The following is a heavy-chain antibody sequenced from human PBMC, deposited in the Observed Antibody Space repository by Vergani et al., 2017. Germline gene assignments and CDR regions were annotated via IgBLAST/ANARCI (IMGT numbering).Heavy chain of an antibody. CDR3: ARGDSSPYYYYYYMDV. CDR2: IYYSGST. J-gene: IGHJ6*03. D-gene: IGHD2-21*02. CDR1: GGSISSGGYY. V-gene: IGHV4-31*03. Sequence: QVQLQESGPGLVKPSQTLSLTCTVSGGSISSGGYYWSWIRQHPGKGLEWIGYIYYSGSTYYNPSLKSRVTISVDTSKNQFSLKLSSVTAADTAVYYCARGDSSPYYYYYYMDVWGKGTTVTVSS.